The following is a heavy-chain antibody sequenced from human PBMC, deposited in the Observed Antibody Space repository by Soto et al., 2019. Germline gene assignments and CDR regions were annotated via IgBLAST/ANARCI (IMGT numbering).Heavy chain of an antibody. CDR3: ARVLRSAVAGGVGAFDI. J-gene: IGHJ3*02. CDR2: IWYDGSNK. D-gene: IGHD6-19*01. V-gene: IGHV3-33*01. Sequence: QVQLVESGGGVVQPGRSLRLSCAASGCTFSSYGMHWVRQAPGKGLEWVAVIWYDGSNKYYADSVKGRFTISRDNSKNTLYLQMNSLRAEDTAVYYCARVLRSAVAGGVGAFDIWGQGTMVTVSS. CDR1: GCTFSSYG.